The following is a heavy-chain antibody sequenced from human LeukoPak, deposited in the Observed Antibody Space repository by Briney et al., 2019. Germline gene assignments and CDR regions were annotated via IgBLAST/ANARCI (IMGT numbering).Heavy chain of an antibody. CDR2: ISSSSSTI. CDR3: ARVLHSVALDY. V-gene: IGHV3-48*01. CDR1: GFTFSSYS. Sequence: PGGSLRLSCAASGFTFSSYSMNWVRQAPGKGLEWVSYISSSSSTIYYADSVKGRFTISRDNAKNSLYLQMYSLRAEDTAVYYCARVLHSVALDYWGQGTLVTVSS. J-gene: IGHJ4*02. D-gene: IGHD2-21*01.